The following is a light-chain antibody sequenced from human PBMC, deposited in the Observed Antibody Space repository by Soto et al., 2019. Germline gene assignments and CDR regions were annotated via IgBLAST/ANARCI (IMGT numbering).Light chain of an antibody. J-gene: IGLJ1*01. CDR3: SSYTSSSTRV. V-gene: IGLV2-14*03. CDR1: SSDVGGYKY. Sequence: QLVLTQPASVSGSPGQSITISCTGTSSDVGGYKYVSWYQQHPGKAPKLMIYDIRNRPSGVSNRFSGSKSGNTASLTISGLQAEDKADYYCSSYTSSSTRVFGTGTKLTVL. CDR2: DIR.